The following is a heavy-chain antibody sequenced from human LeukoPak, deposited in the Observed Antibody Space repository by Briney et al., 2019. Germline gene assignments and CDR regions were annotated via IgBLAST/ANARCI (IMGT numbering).Heavy chain of an antibody. CDR2: ISWNSDSI. D-gene: IGHD3-22*01. J-gene: IGHJ4*02. Sequence: PGRSLRLSCAASGFTFDDYAMHWVRQAPGKGPEWVSGISWNSDSIGYADSVKGRFTISRDNAKNSLYLQMNSLRAEDTALYYCAKASYYDSSGYNLLDYWGQGTLVTVSS. V-gene: IGHV3-9*01. CDR1: GFTFDDYA. CDR3: AKASYYDSSGYNLLDY.